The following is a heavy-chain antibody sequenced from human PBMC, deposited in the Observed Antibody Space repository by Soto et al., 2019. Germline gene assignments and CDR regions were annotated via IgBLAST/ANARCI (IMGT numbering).Heavy chain of an antibody. V-gene: IGHV3-53*01. Sequence: QPGGSLRLSCAASGFTVSSTYMSWVRQAPGKGLEWVSIIFGSGESFYADSVKGRFTISRDSSDNTVYLQMNSLKAEDAAVYYCARGGIGMVRTFDHWGQGTLVTVPS. CDR3: ARGGIGMVRTFDH. CDR1: GFTVSSTY. D-gene: IGHD3-10*01. J-gene: IGHJ4*02. CDR2: IFGSGES.